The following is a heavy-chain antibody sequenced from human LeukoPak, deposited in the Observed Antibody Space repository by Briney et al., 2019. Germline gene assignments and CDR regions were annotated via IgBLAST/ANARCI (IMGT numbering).Heavy chain of an antibody. D-gene: IGHD3-10*01. Sequence: PSETLSLTCTVSGGSISSYYWSWIRQPPGKGLEWIGYIYYSGSTNYNPSLKSRVTISVDTSKNQFSLKLSSVTAADTAVYYCARDSERYYGSGSYYTLDYWGQGTLVTVSS. CDR1: GGSISSYY. CDR2: IYYSGST. CDR3: ARDSERYYGSGSYYTLDY. J-gene: IGHJ4*02. V-gene: IGHV4-59*01.